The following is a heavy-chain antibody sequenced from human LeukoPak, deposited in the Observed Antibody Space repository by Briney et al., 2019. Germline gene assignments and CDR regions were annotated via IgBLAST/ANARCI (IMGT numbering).Heavy chain of an antibody. V-gene: IGHV3-21*01. CDR1: GFTFSSYS. Sequence: PGGSLRLSCAASGFTFSSYSMNWVRQAPGKGLECVSSISSSSSYIYYADSVKGRFTISRDNAKNSLYLQMNSLRAEDTAVYYCARDFPLTGDYYFGAFDIWGQGTMVTVSS. J-gene: IGHJ3*02. CDR3: ARDFPLTGDYYFGAFDI. D-gene: IGHD4-17*01. CDR2: ISSSSSYI.